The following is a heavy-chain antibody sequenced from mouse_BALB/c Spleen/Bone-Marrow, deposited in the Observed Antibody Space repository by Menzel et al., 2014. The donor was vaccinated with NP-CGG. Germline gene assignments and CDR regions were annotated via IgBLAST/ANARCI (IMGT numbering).Heavy chain of an antibody. Sequence: VTLKVSGAELVKPGASVKLSCTASGFNIKDTYMHWVKQRPEQGLEWIGRIDPANGNTKYDPKFQGKATITADTSSNTAYLQLSSLTSEDTAVYHCATYYRYDRRFAYWGQGTLVTVSA. CDR2: IDPANGNT. CDR1: GFNIKDTY. CDR3: ATYYRYDRRFAY. J-gene: IGHJ3*01. D-gene: IGHD2-14*01. V-gene: IGHV14-3*02.